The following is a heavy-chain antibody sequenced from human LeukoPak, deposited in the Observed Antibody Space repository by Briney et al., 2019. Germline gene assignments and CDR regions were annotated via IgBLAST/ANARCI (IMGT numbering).Heavy chain of an antibody. CDR1: GYTFTSYY. D-gene: IGHD3-22*01. J-gene: IGHJ4*02. Sequence: ASVKVSCKASGYTFTSYYMHWVRQAPGQGLEWMGIINPSGGSTSYAQKFQGRVTMTRDMSTSTVYMELSSLRSEDTAVYYCARAPPYYYHSSGPDYWGQGTLVTVSS. V-gene: IGHV1-46*01. CDR2: INPSGGST. CDR3: ARAPPYYYHSSGPDY.